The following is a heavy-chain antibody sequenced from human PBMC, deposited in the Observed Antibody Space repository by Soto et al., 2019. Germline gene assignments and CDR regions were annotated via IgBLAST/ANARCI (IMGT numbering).Heavy chain of an antibody. J-gene: IGHJ6*02. CDR1: GYTFTSYG. CDR3: ASGGDGGYANYYCYGMDV. V-gene: IGHV1-18*01. CDR2: ISAYNGNT. Sequence: ASVKVSCKASGYTFTSYGISWVRQAPGQGLEWMGWISAYNGNTNYAQKLQGRVTMTTDTSTSTAYMELRSLRSDDTAVYYCASGGDGGYANYYCYGMDVWGQGTTVTVSS. D-gene: IGHD5-12*01.